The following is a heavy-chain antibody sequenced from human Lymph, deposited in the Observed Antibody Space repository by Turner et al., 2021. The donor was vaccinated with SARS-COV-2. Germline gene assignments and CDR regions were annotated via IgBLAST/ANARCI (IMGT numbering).Heavy chain of an antibody. CDR2: IYSGGTT. D-gene: IGHD6-13*01. J-gene: IGHJ6*02. V-gene: IGHV3-53*01. CDR1: GIIVSRNY. CDR3: ARDLGTYGMDV. Sequence: EVQLVEPGGGLIQPGGSLSLSCAASGIIVSRNYMNWVRQAPGKGLEWVSVIYSGGTTYYADSVKGRFTISRDNSKNTLYLQMNSLRVEDTAVYYCARDLGTYGMDVWGQGTTVTVSS.